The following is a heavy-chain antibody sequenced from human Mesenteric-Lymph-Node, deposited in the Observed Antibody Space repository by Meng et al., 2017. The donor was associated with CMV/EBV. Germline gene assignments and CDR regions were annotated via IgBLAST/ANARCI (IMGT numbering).Heavy chain of an antibody. CDR1: GGSFSCYY. CDR3: ARGSSYDILTGYFDY. Sequence: VQFHPRGAGLLKRPEALSVRCAVYGGSFSCYYWNWIRQSTEKGLEWIGEINHSGSTTYNPSFTSRIIISVDTSTNQISLNMSSVTAADTAVYYCARGSSYDILTGYFDYWGQGALVTVSS. CDR2: INHSGST. V-gene: IGHV4-34*01. J-gene: IGHJ4*02. D-gene: IGHD3-9*01.